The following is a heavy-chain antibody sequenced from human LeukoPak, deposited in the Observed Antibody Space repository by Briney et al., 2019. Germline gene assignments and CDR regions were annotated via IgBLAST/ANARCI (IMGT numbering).Heavy chain of an antibody. CDR2: IYYSGST. CDR1: GGSISSGDYY. Sequence: SSETLSLTCTVSGGSISSGDYYWSWIRQPPGKGLEWIGYIYYSGSTYYNPSLKSRVTISVDTSKNQFSLKLSSVTAADTAVYYCASSITMIEDWYFDLWGRGTLVTVSS. D-gene: IGHD3-22*01. J-gene: IGHJ2*01. V-gene: IGHV4-30-4*01. CDR3: ASSITMIEDWYFDL.